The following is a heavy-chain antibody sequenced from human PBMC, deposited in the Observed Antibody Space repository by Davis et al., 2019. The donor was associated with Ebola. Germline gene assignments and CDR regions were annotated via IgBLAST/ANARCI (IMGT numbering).Heavy chain of an antibody. Sequence: AGSLSLSCAASGFTFSSYCMHWVRQAPGKGLERVAVIWYDGSNKYYADSVKGRFTISRDNSKNTLYLQMNSLRAEDTAGYYCARAPLAANDYYYYGMDVWGQGTTVTVSS. CDR1: GFTFSSYC. CDR2: IWYDGSNK. J-gene: IGHJ6*02. V-gene: IGHV3-33*01. CDR3: ARAPLAANDYYYYGMDV.